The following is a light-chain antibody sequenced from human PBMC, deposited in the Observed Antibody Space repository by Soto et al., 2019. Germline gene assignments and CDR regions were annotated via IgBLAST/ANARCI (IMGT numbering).Light chain of an antibody. J-gene: IGKJ1*01. V-gene: IGKV3-20*01. CDR1: QSVSSSY. CDR3: GT. Sequence: EIVLTQSPGTLSLSPGERATLSCRASQSVSSSYLAWYQQKPGQAPRLLIYGASSRATGIPDRFSGSGSGTDFTLTISRLEPEDFAVYYQGTFGQGTKVEIK. CDR2: GAS.